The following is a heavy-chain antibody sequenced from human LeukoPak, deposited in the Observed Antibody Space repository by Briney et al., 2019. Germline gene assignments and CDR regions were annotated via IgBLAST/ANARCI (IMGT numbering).Heavy chain of an antibody. V-gene: IGHV3-33*06. CDR2: IYYDGSKK. Sequence: GGSLRLSCAASGFKLRNYGMHWVRQAPGKGLEWVAVIYYDGSKKYYADSVKGRFTISRDNSKNTVSMEMNSLRVEDTAVYYCAKALRGPCTDWGQGTLVTVSS. J-gene: IGHJ4*02. CDR1: GFKLRNYG. D-gene: IGHD2-8*01. CDR3: AKALRGPCTD.